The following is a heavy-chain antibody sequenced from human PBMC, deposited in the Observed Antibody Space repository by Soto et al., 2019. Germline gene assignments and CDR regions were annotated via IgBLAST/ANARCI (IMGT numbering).Heavy chain of an antibody. J-gene: IGHJ4*02. D-gene: IGHD2-2*02. CDR1: GYSFTFYY. Sequence: QVQLLQSGAEVKKPGASVIISCKASGYSFTFYYIYWVRQAPGQGLEGIGKINPDGGATTYAQTFQGGVAITSDASTGTVYLELSSLTSDDTAVYFCARGRRHTFWGQGTLVSVSS. CDR2: INPDGGAT. CDR3: ARGRRHTF. V-gene: IGHV1-46*01.